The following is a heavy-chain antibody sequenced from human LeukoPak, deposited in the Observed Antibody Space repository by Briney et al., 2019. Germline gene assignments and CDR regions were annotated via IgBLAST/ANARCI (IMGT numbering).Heavy chain of an antibody. V-gene: IGHV3-23*01. CDR3: ARRNAAYGPFDP. J-gene: IGHJ5*02. CDR2: IGGSDGTT. Sequence: GGSLRLSCAASGFTFSGYAMNWVRQAPGKGLEWVSIIGGSDGTTYYADSVKGRFTISRDNFQNTLYLQMNSLRAEDTAVYYCARRNAAYGPFDPWGQGTLVTVSS. D-gene: IGHD3-10*01. CDR1: GFTFSGYA.